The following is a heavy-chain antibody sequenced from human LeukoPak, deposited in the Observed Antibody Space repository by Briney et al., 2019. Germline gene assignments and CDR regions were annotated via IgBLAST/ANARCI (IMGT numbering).Heavy chain of an antibody. J-gene: IGHJ4*02. CDR1: GFTFSSYA. Sequence: GSLSLSCAASGFTFSSYAMSWVRQAPGKGLEWVSAISGSGGSTYYADSVKGRFTISRDNAKNSVYLQMISLRDEDTAVYYCTRDRAYGALDYWGQGTLVTVSS. D-gene: IGHD4/OR15-4a*01. V-gene: IGHV3-23*01. CDR3: TRDRAYGALDY. CDR2: ISGSGGST.